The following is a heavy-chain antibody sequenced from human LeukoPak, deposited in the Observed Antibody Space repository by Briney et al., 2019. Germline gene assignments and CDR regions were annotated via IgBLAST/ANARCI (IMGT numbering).Heavy chain of an antibody. V-gene: IGHV3-7*01. CDR2: IKQDGSEK. Sequence: GGSLRLSCAASRFTFSSYWMSWVRRAPGKGLEWVANIKQDGSEKYYVDSVKGRFTISRDNAKNSLYLQMNSLRVEDTAVYYCARGRGGVNGAFDIWGQGTMVTVSS. CDR1: RFTFSSYW. D-gene: IGHD2-8*02. CDR3: ARGRGGVNGAFDI. J-gene: IGHJ3*02.